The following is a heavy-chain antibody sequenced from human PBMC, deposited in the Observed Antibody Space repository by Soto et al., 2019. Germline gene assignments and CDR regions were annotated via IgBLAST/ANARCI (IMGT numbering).Heavy chain of an antibody. J-gene: IGHJ6*02. CDR2: ISYDGSNK. D-gene: IGHD5-18*01. Sequence: QVQLVESGGGVVQPGRSLRLSCAASGFTFSSYAMHWVRQAPGKGLEWVAVISYDGSNKYYADSVKGRFTISRDNSKNTLYLQMNSLRAEDTAVYYCARGGYCYGYYYYGMDVWGQGTTVTVSS. CDR1: GFTFSSYA. V-gene: IGHV3-30*04. CDR3: ARGGYCYGYYYYGMDV.